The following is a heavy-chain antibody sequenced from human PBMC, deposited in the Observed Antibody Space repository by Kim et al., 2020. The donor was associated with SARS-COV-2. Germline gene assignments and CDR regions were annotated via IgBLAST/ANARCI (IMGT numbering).Heavy chain of an antibody. CDR1: GYTFTSYY. V-gene: IGHV1-46*01. J-gene: IGHJ3*02. CDR2: INPSGGST. Sequence: ASVKVSCKASGYTFTSYYMHWVRQAPGQGLEWMGIINPSGGSTSYAQKFQGRVTMTRDTSTSTVYMELSSLRSEDTAVYYCARAVDSSGYYYGNAFDIWGQGTMVTVSS. D-gene: IGHD3-22*01. CDR3: ARAVDSSGYYYGNAFDI.